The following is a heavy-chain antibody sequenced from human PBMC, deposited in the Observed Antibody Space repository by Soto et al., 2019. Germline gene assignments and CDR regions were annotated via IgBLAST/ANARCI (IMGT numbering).Heavy chain of an antibody. CDR3: ARRPDGCDI. CDR1: GGSLSGYH. V-gene: IGHV4-34*01. J-gene: IGHJ3*02. Sequence: QVQVQQWGAGLLKPSETLSLTCAVYGGSLSGYHWSWIRQSPGRGLEWIGEINHSGSTNYNLSLKSRVTISVDTSKNQFALNLRSVTAAYTAMYYCARRPDGCDIWGQGTMVTVSS. CDR2: INHSGST.